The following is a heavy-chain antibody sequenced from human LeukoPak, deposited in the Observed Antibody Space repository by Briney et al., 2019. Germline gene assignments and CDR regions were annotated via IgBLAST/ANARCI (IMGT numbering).Heavy chain of an antibody. CDR3: ARHGGGYSYSYQREVDY. Sequence: SETLSLTCTVSGGSISRGDYYWSWIRQPPGKGLEWIGYIYYSGSTNYNPSLKSRVTISVDTSKNQFSLKLSSVTAADTAVYYCARHGGGYSYSYQREVDYWGQGTLVTVSS. J-gene: IGHJ4*02. D-gene: IGHD5-18*01. CDR1: GGSISRGDYY. CDR2: IYYSGST. V-gene: IGHV4-61*08.